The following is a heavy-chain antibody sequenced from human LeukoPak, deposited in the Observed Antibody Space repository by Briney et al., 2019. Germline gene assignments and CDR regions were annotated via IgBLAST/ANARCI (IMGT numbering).Heavy chain of an antibody. J-gene: IGHJ4*02. Sequence: GGSLRLSCTASGFAFDEHGMSWVRQVPGKGLEWVSGINWSGGSTGYADPLRSRFTISRDNAKNSLYLQMDSLRAGDTALYYCARAPITSPFYFDYWGQGTLVTVSS. V-gene: IGHV3-20*04. CDR1: GFAFDEHG. CDR3: ARAPITSPFYFDY. CDR2: INWSGGST. D-gene: IGHD2-2*01.